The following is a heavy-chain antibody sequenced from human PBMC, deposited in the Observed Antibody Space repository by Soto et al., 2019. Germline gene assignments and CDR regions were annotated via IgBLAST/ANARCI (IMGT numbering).Heavy chain of an antibody. V-gene: IGHV5-51*01. CDR1: GDSFTSYL. Sequence: GESLKISCKGSGDSFTSYLIGWVRQLPGKGLEWMGIIYPGDSDTRYSPSFQGQGTISADKYISTAYLQWSSLRAWDTAMYYCARHYYDSSGYYQTLDYWGQGTLVTVSS. J-gene: IGHJ4*02. CDR2: IYPGDSDT. D-gene: IGHD3-22*01. CDR3: ARHYYDSSGYYQTLDY.